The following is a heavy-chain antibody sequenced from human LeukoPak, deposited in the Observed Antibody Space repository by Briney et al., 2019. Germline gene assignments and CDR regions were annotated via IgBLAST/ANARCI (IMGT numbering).Heavy chain of an antibody. CDR3: AHRLRGMVRGAADFDY. V-gene: IGHV2-5*02. D-gene: IGHD3-10*01. CDR2: IYWDDDK. CDR1: GFSLSTSGVG. Sequence: SGPTLVNPTQTLTLTCTFSGFSLSTSGVGVGWIRQPPGKALEWLALIYWDDDKRYSPSLKSRLTITKDTSKNQEVLTMTNMDPVDTATYYCAHRLRGMVRGAADFDYWGQGTLVTVSS. J-gene: IGHJ4*02.